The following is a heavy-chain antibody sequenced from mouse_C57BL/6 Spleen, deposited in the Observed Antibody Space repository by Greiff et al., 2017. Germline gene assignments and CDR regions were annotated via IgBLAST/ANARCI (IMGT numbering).Heavy chain of an antibody. CDR1: GFTFSSYG. CDR2: ISSGGSYT. Sequence: EVKLMESGGDLVKPGGSLKLSCAASGFTFSSYGMSWVRQTPDKRLEWVATISSGGSYTYYPDSVKGRFTISRDNAKNTLYLQMSSLKSEDTAMYYCARQDPMGFAYWGQGTLVTVSA. CDR3: ARQDPMGFAY. V-gene: IGHV5-6*01. J-gene: IGHJ3*01.